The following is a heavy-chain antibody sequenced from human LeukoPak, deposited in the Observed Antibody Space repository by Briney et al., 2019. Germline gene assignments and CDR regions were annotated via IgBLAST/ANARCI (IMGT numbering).Heavy chain of an antibody. CDR2: IIAYNGNT. J-gene: IGHJ4*02. D-gene: IGHD3-9*01. CDR1: GYTFTSYG. V-gene: IGHV1-18*01. CDR3: ARDWAPLRYFDWFYTYFDY. Sequence: ASVKVSCKASGYTFTSYGISWVRQAPGQGLEWMGWIIAYNGNTNYAQKLRGRVTMTTDTSTSTAYMELRSLRSNDTAVYYCARDWAPLRYFDWFYTYFDYWGQGTLVTVSS.